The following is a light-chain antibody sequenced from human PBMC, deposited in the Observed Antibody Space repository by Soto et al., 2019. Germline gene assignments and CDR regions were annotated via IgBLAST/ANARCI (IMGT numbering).Light chain of an antibody. CDR3: CSYAGSYIVV. V-gene: IGLV2-11*01. CDR1: SSDVGGYNY. CDR2: DVT. J-gene: IGLJ2*01. Sequence: QSVLTQPHSVSGSPGQSVAICCTGTSSDVGGYNYVSWYRQHPGRAPKLLLYDVTKRPSGVPDRFSGSKSGNTASLTISGLQADDEADYYCCSYAGSYIVVIGGGTKLTVL.